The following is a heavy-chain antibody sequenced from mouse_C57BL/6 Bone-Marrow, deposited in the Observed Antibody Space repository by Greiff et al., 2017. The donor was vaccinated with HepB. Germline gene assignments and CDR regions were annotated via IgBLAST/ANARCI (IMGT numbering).Heavy chain of an antibody. D-gene: IGHD3-3*01. Sequence: VTLMESGPGLLAPSQSLSIPCTVSVFSLPSYVVSWVRQPPGKGLEWLGVIWGDGSTNYHSALISRLSISKDNSKSQVFLKLNSLQTDDTATYYCAKIELGAYWGQGTLVTVSA. CDR1: VFSLPSYV. V-gene: IGHV2-3*01. J-gene: IGHJ3*01. CDR3: AKIELGAY. CDR2: IWGDGST.